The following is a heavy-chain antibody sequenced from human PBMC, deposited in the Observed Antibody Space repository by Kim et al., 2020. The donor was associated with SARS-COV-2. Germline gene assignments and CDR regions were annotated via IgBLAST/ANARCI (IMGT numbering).Heavy chain of an antibody. J-gene: IGHJ6*02. V-gene: IGHV5-10-1*01. CDR2: IDPSDSYT. CDR3: ASPVPYGGNSDGYYYGMDV. CDR1: GYSFTSYW. D-gene: IGHD4-17*01. Sequence: GESLKISCKGSGYSFTSYWISWVRQKPGKGLEWMGRIDPSDSYTNYSPSFQGHVTISADKSISTAYLQWSSLKASDTAMYYCASPVPYGGNSDGYYYGMDVWGQGTTVTVSS.